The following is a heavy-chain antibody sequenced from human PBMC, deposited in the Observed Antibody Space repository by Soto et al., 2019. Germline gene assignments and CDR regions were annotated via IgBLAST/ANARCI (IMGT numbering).Heavy chain of an antibody. J-gene: IGHJ6*02. Sequence: GGSLRLSCVGSGFTFSNYSINWVRQAPGKGLEWVSSIGSRSDIYYADSVKGRFTISRDNAENSVSLQMNSLRAEDTAVYYCAREYTAWPLAYGLDVWGQGXTVTVYS. CDR3: AREYTAWPLAYGLDV. CDR2: IGSRSDI. CDR1: GFTFSNYS. D-gene: IGHD2-2*02. V-gene: IGHV3-21*01.